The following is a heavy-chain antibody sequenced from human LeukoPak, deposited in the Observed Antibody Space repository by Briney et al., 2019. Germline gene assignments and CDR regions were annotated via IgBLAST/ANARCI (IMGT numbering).Heavy chain of an antibody. CDR3: ARGPQLVGYYYIDV. CDR2: TYYRSKWYS. V-gene: IGHV6-1*01. CDR1: AYSVSSNSAA. Sequence: SQTLSLTCAISAYSVSSNSAAWNWIRLSPSRGLEWLGRTYYRSKWYSDYAVSVKSRITINPDTSKNQFSLQLNSVTPEDTAVYYCARGPQLVGYYYIDVWGKGTTVTVSS. J-gene: IGHJ6*03. D-gene: IGHD6-13*01.